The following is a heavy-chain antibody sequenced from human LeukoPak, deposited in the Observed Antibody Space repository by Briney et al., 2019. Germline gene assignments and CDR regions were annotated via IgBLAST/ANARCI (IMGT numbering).Heavy chain of an antibody. CDR1: GFTFRTYG. J-gene: IGHJ5*02. Sequence: PGGSLRLSCAASGFTFRTYGMHWVRQAPGKGLEWVAVIWYDGSEKYYAESVKGRFTVSRDNSKSTHYLQMNSLRAEDTAVYYCARDPYYYGSGSYYNAWGQGTLVTVSS. D-gene: IGHD3-10*01. CDR3: ARDPYYYGSGSYYNA. CDR2: IWYDGSEK. V-gene: IGHV3-33*01.